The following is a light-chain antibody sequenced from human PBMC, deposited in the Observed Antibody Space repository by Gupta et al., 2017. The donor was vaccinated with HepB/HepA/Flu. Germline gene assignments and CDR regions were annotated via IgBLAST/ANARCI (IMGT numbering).Light chain of an antibody. V-gene: IGLV1-51*02. CDR3: ETWNSSLGVVV. Sequence: QPVLTQPPSVSAAPGQKVTIPCSGSSSNIGNNYVSWYQQLPGTAPKLLISENNKRPSGIPDRFSASKSGTSATLTISRVQAGDEADYYCETWNSSLGVVVFGGGTKLTVL. CDR1: SSNIGNNY. CDR2: ENN. J-gene: IGLJ2*01.